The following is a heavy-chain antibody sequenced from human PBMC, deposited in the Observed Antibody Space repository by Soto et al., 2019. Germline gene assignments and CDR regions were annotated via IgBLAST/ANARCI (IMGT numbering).Heavy chain of an antibody. J-gene: IGHJ4*02. D-gene: IGHD4-17*01. CDR1: GFSLSTRGMC. CDR2: IDWDDDK. CDR3: ARASGNYGDYDY. V-gene: IGHV2-70*13. Sequence: ESGPTLVNPTQTLTLTCSFSGFSLSTRGMCVSWIRQPPGKALEWLALIDWDDDKYYSTSLKTRLTISTDTSKSQVALTMTNMDPVDTATYYCARASGNYGDYDYWGQGTLVTVSS.